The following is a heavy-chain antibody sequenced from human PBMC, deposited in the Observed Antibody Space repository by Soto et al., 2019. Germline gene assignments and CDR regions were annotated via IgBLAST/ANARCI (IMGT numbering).Heavy chain of an antibody. V-gene: IGHV4-30-2*01. CDR3: ARVATTITDAMDV. CDR2: VYHTGST. Sequence: QLKLQESGSGLVKPSQTLSLTCVVSGGSITSVGYSWNWIRQPPGKGLEWIGYVYHTGSTFYNPSLNSRGTISVDRSKNQCSLDLISVTAADTAVYFCARVATTITDAMDVWGPGTTVIVSS. J-gene: IGHJ6*02. D-gene: IGHD4-17*01. CDR1: GGSITSVGYS.